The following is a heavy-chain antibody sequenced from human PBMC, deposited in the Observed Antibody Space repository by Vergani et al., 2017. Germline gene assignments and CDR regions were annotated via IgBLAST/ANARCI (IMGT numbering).Heavy chain of an antibody. V-gene: IGHV4-59*12. Sequence: QVQLQESGPGLVKPSETLSLTCTVSGGSISSYYWSWIRQPPGKGLEWIGYIYYSGSTNYNPSLKSRVTISVDTSKNQFSLKLSSVTAADTAVYYCARDSIMRGYYYYGMDVWGQGP. J-gene: IGHJ6*02. D-gene: IGHD2-2*01. CDR2: IYYSGST. CDR3: ARDSIMRGYYYYGMDV. CDR1: GGSISSYY.